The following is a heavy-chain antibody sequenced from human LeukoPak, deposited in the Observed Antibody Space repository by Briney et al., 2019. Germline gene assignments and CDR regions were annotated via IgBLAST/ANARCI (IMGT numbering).Heavy chain of an antibody. V-gene: IGHV4-31*03. D-gene: IGHD4-17*01. CDR1: GGSISSGGYY. CDR2: IYYSGST. J-gene: IGHJ4*02. Sequence: SQTLSLTCTVSGGSISSGGYYWSWIRQHPGKGLEWIGYIYYSGSTSYNPSLKSRVTISVDTSKNQFSLKLSSVTAADTAVYYCARGYGDYGPPNYWGQGTLVTVSS. CDR3: ARGYGDYGPPNY.